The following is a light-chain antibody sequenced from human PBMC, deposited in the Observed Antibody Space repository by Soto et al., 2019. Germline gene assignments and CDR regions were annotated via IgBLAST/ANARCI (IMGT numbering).Light chain of an antibody. CDR3: MQATQYRPYT. Sequence: EIVLTQAPLPSPVTLGQPASISCRSSESLLHSDGNTYLSWFHQRPGLPPRLLIWKVSNRFSGVTDRFSGSGAGTDFTLEISRVEADDVGVYYCMQATQYRPYTFGQGTKLEI. V-gene: IGKV2-24*01. CDR2: KVS. CDR1: ESLLHSDGNTY. J-gene: IGKJ2*01.